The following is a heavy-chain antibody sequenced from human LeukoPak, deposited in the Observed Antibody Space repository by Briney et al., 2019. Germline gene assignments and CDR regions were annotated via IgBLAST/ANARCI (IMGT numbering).Heavy chain of an antibody. V-gene: IGHV3-21*01. D-gene: IGHD3-22*01. J-gene: IGHJ4*02. Sequence: GGSLRLSCAASGFTFSSYSMNWVRQAPGKGLEWVSSISSSSSYIYYADSVKGRFTISRDNAKNSLYLQMNSLRAEDTAVYYCARGVTMIVVVIDYWGQGTLDTVSS. CDR2: ISSSSSYI. CDR1: GFTFSSYS. CDR3: ARGVTMIVVVIDY.